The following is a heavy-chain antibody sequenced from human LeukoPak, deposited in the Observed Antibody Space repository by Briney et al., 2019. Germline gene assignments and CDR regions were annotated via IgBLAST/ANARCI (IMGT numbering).Heavy chain of an antibody. D-gene: IGHD3-22*01. V-gene: IGHV4-59*08. CDR2: IYYSGST. CDR1: GGSISSYY. Sequence: SETLSLTCTVSGGSISSYYWSWIRQPPGKGLEWIGYIYYSGSTNYNPSLKSRVTISVDTSKNQFSLKLSSVTAADTAVYYCAGEYYYDSSGYYYWGQGTLVTVSS. CDR3: AGEYYYDSSGYYY. J-gene: IGHJ4*02.